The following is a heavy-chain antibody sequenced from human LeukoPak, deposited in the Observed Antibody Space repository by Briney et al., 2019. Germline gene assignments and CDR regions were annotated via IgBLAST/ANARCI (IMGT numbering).Heavy chain of an antibody. CDR3: ARDGGGSYYYYYMDV. D-gene: IGHD1-14*01. CDR1: GFTFSSYG. J-gene: IGHJ6*03. V-gene: IGHV3-33*01. Sequence: GGSLRLSCAASGFTFSSYGMHWVRQAPGKGLEWVAVIWYDGSNKYYADSVKGRFTISRDNSKNTLYLQMNSQRAEDTAVYYCARDGGGSYYYYYMDVWGKGTTVTVSS. CDR2: IWYDGSNK.